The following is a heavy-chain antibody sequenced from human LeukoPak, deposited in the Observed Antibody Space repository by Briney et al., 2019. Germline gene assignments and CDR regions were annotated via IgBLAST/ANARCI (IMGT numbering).Heavy chain of an antibody. CDR2: IYTSAST. CDR1: GGSISSGSYY. J-gene: IGHJ4*02. V-gene: IGHV4-61*02. Sequence: PSETLSLTCTVSGGSISSGSYYWSWIRQPAGKGLEWIGRIYTSASTNYNPSLKSRVTISVDTSKNQFSLRLTSVTAADTAVYYCARDNYFDSTGYTDYWGQGTLVTVSS. D-gene: IGHD3-22*01. CDR3: ARDNYFDSTGYTDY.